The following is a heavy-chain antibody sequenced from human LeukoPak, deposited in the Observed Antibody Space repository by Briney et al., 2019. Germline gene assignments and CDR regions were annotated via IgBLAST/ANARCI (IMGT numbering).Heavy chain of an antibody. D-gene: IGHD2-2*01. V-gene: IGHV1-69*05. CDR1: GGTFSSYA. J-gene: IGHJ4*02. CDR2: IIPIFGKA. CDR3: AREGDCSSTSCYYDY. Sequence: ASVKVSCKASGGTFSSYAISWVRQAPGQGLEWMGGIIPIFGKANYAQKFQGRVTITTDESTSTAYMELSSLRSEDTAVYYCAREGDCSSTSCYYDYWGQGTLVTVSS.